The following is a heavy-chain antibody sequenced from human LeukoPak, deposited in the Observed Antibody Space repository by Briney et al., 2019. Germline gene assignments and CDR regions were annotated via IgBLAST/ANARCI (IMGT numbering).Heavy chain of an antibody. D-gene: IGHD3-22*01. CDR3: ARDHYDSSGPNFLYFDY. CDR1: GFTFSSYE. CDR2: ISSSGSTI. Sequence: GGSLRLSCAASGFTFSSYEMNWVRQAPGKGLEWVSYISSSGSTIYYADSVKGRFTISRGNAKNSLYLQMNSLRAEDTAVYYCARDHYDSSGPNFLYFDYWGQGALVTVSS. J-gene: IGHJ4*02. V-gene: IGHV3-48*03.